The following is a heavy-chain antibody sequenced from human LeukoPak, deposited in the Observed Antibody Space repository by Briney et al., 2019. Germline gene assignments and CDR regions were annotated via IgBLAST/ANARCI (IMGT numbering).Heavy chain of an antibody. D-gene: IGHD3-3*01. J-gene: IGHJ4*02. V-gene: IGHV1-24*01. CDR3: ATAIRFLEWLSVGPFDH. Sequence: GASVKVSCKVSGYTLTELSMHWVRQAPGKGLEWMGGFDPEDGETIDSKKFQGRVTMTEDTSTDTAYMQLSSLRSEDPAVYYCATAIRFLEWLSVGPFDHWGQGTLVTVSS. CDR2: FDPEDGET. CDR1: GYTLTELS.